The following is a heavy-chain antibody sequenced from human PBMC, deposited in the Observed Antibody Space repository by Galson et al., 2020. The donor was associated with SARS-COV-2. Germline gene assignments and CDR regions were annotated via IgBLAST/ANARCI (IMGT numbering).Heavy chain of an antibody. CDR1: GASISSGSYY. CDR2: MYYSGST. D-gene: IGHD6-19*01. Sequence: SETLSLTCTVSGASISSGSYYWAWIRQPPGKGLEWIGSMYYSGSTYYNPSLKSRVTMSVDTSKNQFSLKLSSVTTADTAVYYCANNYGWYYYDYWGQGTLVTVSS. J-gene: IGHJ4*02. CDR3: ANNYGWYYYDY. V-gene: IGHV4-39*01.